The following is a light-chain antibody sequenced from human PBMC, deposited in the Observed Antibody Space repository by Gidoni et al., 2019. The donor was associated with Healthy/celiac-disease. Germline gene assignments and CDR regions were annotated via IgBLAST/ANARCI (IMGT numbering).Light chain of an antibody. CDR1: QSVSSY. Sequence: EIVLPQSPATLSLSPGARSPLSCSASQSVSSYLAWYQQKPAQAPRHLIYDASNRATGSPARFSGSGSGTDFTLTISSLEPEDFAVYFCQQRSNWLGGTFGQGTKVEIK. CDR3: QQRSNWLGGT. V-gene: IGKV3-11*01. CDR2: DAS. J-gene: IGKJ1*01.